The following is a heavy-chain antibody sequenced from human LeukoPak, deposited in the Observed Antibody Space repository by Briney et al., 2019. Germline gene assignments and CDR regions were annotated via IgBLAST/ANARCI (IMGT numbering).Heavy chain of an antibody. V-gene: IGHV3-66*02. Sequence: GGSLRLSCAASGFTVSSNYMSWVRQAPGKGLEWVSVIYSGGSTYYADSVKGRFTISRDNSKNTLYLQMNSLRAEDTAVYYSARDYDSSGYFSTFDYWGQGTLVTVSS. CDR2: IYSGGST. J-gene: IGHJ4*02. CDR3: ARDYDSSGYFSTFDY. CDR1: GFTVSSNY. D-gene: IGHD3-22*01.